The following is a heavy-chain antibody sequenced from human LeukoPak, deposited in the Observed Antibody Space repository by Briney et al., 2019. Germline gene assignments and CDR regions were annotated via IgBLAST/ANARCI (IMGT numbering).Heavy chain of an antibody. D-gene: IGHD3-3*01. CDR1: GFTFSDYY. J-gene: IGHJ4*02. CDR2: ISSSGSTI. Sequence: PGGSLRLSCAASGFTFSDYYMSWIRQAPGKGLEWVSYISSSGSTIYYADSVKGRFTISRGNAKNSLYLQMNSLRAEDTAVYYCARDYDFWSGYPDYWGQGTLVTVSS. CDR3: ARDYDFWSGYPDY. V-gene: IGHV3-11*04.